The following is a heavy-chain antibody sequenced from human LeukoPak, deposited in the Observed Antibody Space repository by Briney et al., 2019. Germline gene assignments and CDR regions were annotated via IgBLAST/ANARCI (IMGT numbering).Heavy chain of an antibody. J-gene: IGHJ6*02. D-gene: IGHD1-26*01. V-gene: IGHV1-18*01. CDR1: GYNFNNYG. CDR3: ARGSYPYSHGMDV. Sequence: ASVKVSCKASGYNFNNYGVSWVRQATGQGLGWIGWISAKTGNTNYAQKVQGRVTMTTDTSTTTAYMELRSLGSDDTAVYYCARGSYPYSHGMDVWGQGTTVTASS. CDR2: ISAKTGNT.